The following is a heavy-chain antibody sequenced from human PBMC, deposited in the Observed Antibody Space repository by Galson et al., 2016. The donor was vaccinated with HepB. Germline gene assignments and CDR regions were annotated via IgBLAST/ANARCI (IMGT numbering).Heavy chain of an antibody. Sequence: SLRLSCAASGFTLSKYHMHWVRQAPGKGLEWVALSFHDEDYTYYPDSVKGRFTISRDNTEGTVYLHMNSLRDEDTAVYYCTREANDAFDIWGQGTMVTVSS. V-gene: IGHV3-30-3*01. J-gene: IGHJ3*02. CDR2: SFHDEDYT. CDR1: GFTLSKYH. CDR3: TREANDAFDI.